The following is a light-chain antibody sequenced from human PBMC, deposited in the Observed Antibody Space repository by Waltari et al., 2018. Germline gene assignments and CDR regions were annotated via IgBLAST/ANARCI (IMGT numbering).Light chain of an antibody. Sequence: DIQMTQSPSSLSASVGDRVTLTCQASQCISNNLDWYQQKPGKVPKFLIYKASTLQSGVPSRFSGSGSGTDFTLTISSLQPEDFATYYCQHGYGTLFTFGPGTKLDIK. CDR1: QCISNN. CDR2: KAS. V-gene: IGKV1-16*01. J-gene: IGKJ3*01. CDR3: QHGYGTLFT.